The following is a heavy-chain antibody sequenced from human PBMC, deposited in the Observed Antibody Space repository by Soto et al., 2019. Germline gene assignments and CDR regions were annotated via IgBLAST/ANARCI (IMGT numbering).Heavy chain of an antibody. V-gene: IGHV4-39*01. CDR1: GGSISSSSYY. Sequence: SETLSLTCTVSGGSISSSSYYWGWIRQPPGKGLEWIGSIYYSGSTYYNPSLKSRVTISVDTSKNQFSLKLSSVTAADTAVYYCARHVGSSSSYWFDPWGQGTLVTVSS. D-gene: IGHD6-6*01. CDR2: IYYSGST. CDR3: ARHVGSSSSYWFDP. J-gene: IGHJ5*02.